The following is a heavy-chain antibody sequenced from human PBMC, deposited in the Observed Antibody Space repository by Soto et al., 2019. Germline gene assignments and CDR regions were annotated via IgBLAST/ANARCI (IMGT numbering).Heavy chain of an antibody. CDR3: VRDRDLYRDMFHADL. CDR2: ITIRSRTV. J-gene: IGHJ4*01. CDR1: GFPFSTYP. D-gene: IGHD3-10*02. V-gene: IGHV3-48*02. Sequence: GGSLRLSCAASGFPFSTYPMHWVRQAPGKGLEWLSYITIRSRTVLYADSVRGRFTISADNAENSVILQMNSLRDEDSAVYFCVRDRDLYRDMFHADLWGQGTLVTVSS.